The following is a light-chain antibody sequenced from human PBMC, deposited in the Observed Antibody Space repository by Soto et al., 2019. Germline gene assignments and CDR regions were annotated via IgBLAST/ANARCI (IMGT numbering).Light chain of an antibody. Sequence: QSVLTQPASVSGSPGQSITVSCTGTSSDLGNYNYVSWYQHHPGKAPKLMVYEVSNRPSGVSNRFSGSKSGNTASLTISGLQVEDEAEYYCSSYTSSGTLVFGAGTKVNVL. V-gene: IGLV2-14*01. CDR1: SSDLGNYNY. J-gene: IGLJ1*01. CDR2: EVS. CDR3: SSYTSSGTLV.